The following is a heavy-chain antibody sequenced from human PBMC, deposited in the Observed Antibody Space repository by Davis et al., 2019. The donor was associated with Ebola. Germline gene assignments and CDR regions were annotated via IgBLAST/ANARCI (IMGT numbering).Heavy chain of an antibody. J-gene: IGHJ4*02. CDR2: ISSSGSTI. CDR3: ARAVFHEVLDY. V-gene: IGHV3-48*03. CDR1: GFTFSSYE. D-gene: IGHD3-3*01. Sequence: GESLKISCAASGFTFSSYEMNWVRQAPGKGLEWVSYISSSGSTIYYADSVKGRFTISRDNAKNSLYLQMNSLTADDTAVYYCARAVFHEVLDYWGQGTPVTVSS.